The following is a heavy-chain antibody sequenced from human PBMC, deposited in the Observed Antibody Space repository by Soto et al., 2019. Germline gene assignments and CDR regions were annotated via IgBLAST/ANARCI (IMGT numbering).Heavy chain of an antibody. Sequence: QVSLQESGPGLVKPSQTLSLTCFVSGDSITNGEYYWSWIRQPPGKALEWIAYISYNGITLYNPSLKSRVTISLDPSKNQFSLKVTSVTDADTAVYSCARGTQDGLDPWGQVALCTDSS. J-gene: IGHJ5*02. V-gene: IGHV4-30-4*01. CDR2: ISYNGIT. CDR1: GDSITNGEYY. CDR3: ARGTQDGLDP.